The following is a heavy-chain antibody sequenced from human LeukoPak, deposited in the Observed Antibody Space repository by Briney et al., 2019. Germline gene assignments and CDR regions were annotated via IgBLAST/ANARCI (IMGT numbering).Heavy chain of an antibody. CDR2: ISYDGSNK. Sequence: GGSLRLSCAASGFTFSSYSMNWVRQAPGKGLEWVAVISYDGSNKYYADSVKGRFTISRDNSKNTLYLQMNSLRAEDTAVYYCARGTAGSYRLWGQGTLVTVSS. J-gene: IGHJ4*02. CDR1: GFTFSSYS. CDR3: ARGTAGSYRL. D-gene: IGHD3-16*02. V-gene: IGHV3-30*03.